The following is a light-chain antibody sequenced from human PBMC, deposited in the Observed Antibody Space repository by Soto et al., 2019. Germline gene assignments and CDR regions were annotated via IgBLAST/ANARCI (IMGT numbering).Light chain of an antibody. J-gene: IGKJ5*01. CDR1: QSISSS. Sequence: DIQMTQSPSSVSASVGDRVTITCRASQSISSSLAWYQQKPGTVPKLLIYAASSLQSGVPSRFSGSGAGTEFTLSITSLQPEDFGTYYCQQGDSFPITFCQGTRLEIK. CDR3: QQGDSFPIT. CDR2: AAS. V-gene: IGKV1-12*01.